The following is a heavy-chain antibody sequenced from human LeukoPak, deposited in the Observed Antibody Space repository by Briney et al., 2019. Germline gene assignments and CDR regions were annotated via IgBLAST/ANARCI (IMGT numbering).Heavy chain of an antibody. V-gene: IGHV1-69*13. CDR1: GGTFSSYA. Sequence: GASVKVSCKASGGTFSSYAISWVRQAPGQGLEWMGGIIPIFGTANYAQKFQGRVTITADESTSTAYMELSSLRSEDTAVYYCARDPLQNYYDSSGYLEGYWGQGTLVTVSS. CDR2: IIPIFGTA. CDR3: ARDPLQNYYDSSGYLEGY. J-gene: IGHJ4*02. D-gene: IGHD3-22*01.